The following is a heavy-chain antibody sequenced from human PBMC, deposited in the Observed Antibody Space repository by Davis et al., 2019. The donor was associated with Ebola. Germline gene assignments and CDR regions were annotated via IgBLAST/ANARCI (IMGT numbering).Heavy chain of an antibody. V-gene: IGHV1-69*04. CDR1: GGTFSGYG. J-gene: IGHJ6*02. D-gene: IGHD5-24*01. CDR3: ARDHNLKDGMDV. Sequence: SAKVSCKASGGTFSGYGVGWVRQAPGQGLEWMGRILPALGVVNLPQSFQGRVTITADTSTDTAYLEVRSLTSADTAVYFCARDHNLKDGMDVWGQGTTVTVSS. CDR2: ILPALGVV.